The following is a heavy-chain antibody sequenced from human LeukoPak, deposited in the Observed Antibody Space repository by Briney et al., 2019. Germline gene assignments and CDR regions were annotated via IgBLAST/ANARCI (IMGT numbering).Heavy chain of an antibody. CDR2: IYYSGST. J-gene: IGHJ5*02. V-gene: IGHV4-59*01. Sequence: SETLSLTCTVSGGSISSYYWSWIRQPPGKGLEWIGYIYYSGSTNYNPSLKSRVTISVDTSKNQFSLKLSSVTAADTAVYYCARNQAVAGFDPWGQETLVTVSS. D-gene: IGHD6-19*01. CDR1: GGSISSYY. CDR3: ARNQAVAGFDP.